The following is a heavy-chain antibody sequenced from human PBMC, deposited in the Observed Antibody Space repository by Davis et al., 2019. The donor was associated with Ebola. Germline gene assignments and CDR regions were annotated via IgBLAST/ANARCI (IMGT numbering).Heavy chain of an antibody. D-gene: IGHD2-2*01. J-gene: IGHJ3*02. CDR3: ARILGYCSSTSCYLGYTFDI. V-gene: IGHV3-30-3*01. CDR1: GFTFSSYA. CDR2: ISYDGSNK. Sequence: GESLKISCAASGFTFSSYAMHWVRQAPGKGLEWVAVISYDGSNKYYADSVKGRFTISRDNSKNTLYLQMNSLRAEDTAVYYCARILGYCSSTSCYLGYTFDIWGQGTMVTVSS.